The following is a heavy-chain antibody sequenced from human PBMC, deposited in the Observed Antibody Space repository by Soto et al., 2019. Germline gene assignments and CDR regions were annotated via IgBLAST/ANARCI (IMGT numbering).Heavy chain of an antibody. V-gene: IGHV3-30*18. Sequence: GGSLRLSCAASGFTFSSYGMHWVRQAPGKGLEWVAVISYDGSNKYYADSVKGRFTISRDNSKNTLYLQMNSLRAEDTAVYYCAKTARPYNWNLYYFDYWGQGTLVTVSS. CDR2: ISYDGSNK. D-gene: IGHD1-7*01. CDR1: GFTFSSYG. CDR3: AKTARPYNWNLYYFDY. J-gene: IGHJ4*02.